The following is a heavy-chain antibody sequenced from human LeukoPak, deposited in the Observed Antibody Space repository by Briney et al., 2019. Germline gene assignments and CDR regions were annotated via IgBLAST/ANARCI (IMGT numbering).Heavy chain of an antibody. CDR3: AKGSSFYYDSSGYYYDLDY. J-gene: IGHJ4*02. D-gene: IGHD3-22*01. V-gene: IGHV3-23*01. Sequence: PGGSLRLSCAASGFTFSSYAMSWVRQAPGKGLEWVSAISGSGGSTYYADSVKGRFTISRDNSKNTLYLQMNSLRAEDTAVYYCAKGSSFYYDSSGYYYDLDYWGQGTLVTVSS. CDR2: ISGSGGST. CDR1: GFTFSSYA.